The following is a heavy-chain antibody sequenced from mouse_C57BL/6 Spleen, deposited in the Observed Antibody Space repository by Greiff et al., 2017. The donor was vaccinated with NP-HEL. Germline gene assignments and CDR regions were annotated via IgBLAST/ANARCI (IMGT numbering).Heavy chain of an antibody. J-gene: IGHJ2*01. V-gene: IGHV6-6*01. D-gene: IGHD1-1*01. CDR2: IRNKANNHAT. Sequence: EVMLVESGGGLVQPGGSMKLSCAASGFTFSDAWMDWVRQSPEKGLEWVAEIRNKANNHATYYAESVKGRFTISRDDSKSSVYLQRNSLRAEDSGIYYCTRSSPYYAPYFDYWGQGTTLTVSS. CDR1: GFTFSDAW. CDR3: TRSSPYYAPYFDY.